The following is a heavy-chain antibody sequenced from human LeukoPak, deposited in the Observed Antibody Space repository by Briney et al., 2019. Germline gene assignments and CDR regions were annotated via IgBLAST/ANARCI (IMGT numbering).Heavy chain of an antibody. D-gene: IGHD6-13*01. CDR3: AKDGGRGGAAAGSAFDH. CDR2: IWYDGSKS. CDR1: GFSFRSYG. J-gene: IGHJ4*02. Sequence: GRSLRLSCAVSGFSFRSYGMHWVRQAPGKGLEWVTFIWYDGSKSYYGDSVEGRFTISRDNSKNTLHLQMNSLRAEDTAVYYCAKDGGRGGAAAGSAFDHWGQGTLVTVSS. V-gene: IGHV3-33*06.